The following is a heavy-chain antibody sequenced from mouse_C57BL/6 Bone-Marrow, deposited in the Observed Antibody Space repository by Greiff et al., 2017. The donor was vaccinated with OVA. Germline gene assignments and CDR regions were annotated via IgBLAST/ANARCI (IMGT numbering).Heavy chain of an antibody. CDR2: INYDGSST. V-gene: IGHV5-16*01. D-gene: IGHD3-1*01. J-gene: IGHJ1*03. CDR3: AREGGYDSYWYFDV. CDR1: GFTFSDYY. Sequence: DVQLVESEGGLVQPGSSMKLSCTASGFTFSDYYMAWVRQVPEKGLEWVANINYDGSSTYYLDSLKSRFIISRDNAKNILYLQMSSLKSEDTATYYCAREGGYDSYWYFDVWGTGTTVTVSS.